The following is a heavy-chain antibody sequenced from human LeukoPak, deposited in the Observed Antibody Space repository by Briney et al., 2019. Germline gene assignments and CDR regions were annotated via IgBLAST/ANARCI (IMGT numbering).Heavy chain of an antibody. CDR2: ISAYNGNT. J-gene: IGHJ6*03. D-gene: IGHD3-10*01. V-gene: IGHV1-18*01. CDR1: GYTFTSYG. Sequence: GASVKVSCKASGYTFTSYGISWVRQAPGQGLEWMGWISAYNGNTNYAQKLQGRVTMTEDTSTDTAYMELSSLRSEDTAVYYCARDRFRGGYYYYMDVWGKGTTVTVSS. CDR3: ARDRFRGGYYYYMDV.